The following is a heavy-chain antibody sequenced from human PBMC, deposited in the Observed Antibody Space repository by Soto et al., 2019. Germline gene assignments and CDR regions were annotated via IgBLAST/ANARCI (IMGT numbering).Heavy chain of an antibody. CDR2: ISLGNSDT. Sequence: PGESLKISCKGSGYSFTSHWIGWVRQMPGKGLEWMGIISLGNSDTRYSPNFQGQVTISADKSISTAYLQWSSLKASDNAMYKYVRHGGGITMVVVNPPYFDYWGQGTLVTVSS. CDR3: VRHGGGITMVVVNPPYFDY. D-gene: IGHD3-22*01. V-gene: IGHV5-51*01. J-gene: IGHJ4*02. CDR1: GYSFTSHW.